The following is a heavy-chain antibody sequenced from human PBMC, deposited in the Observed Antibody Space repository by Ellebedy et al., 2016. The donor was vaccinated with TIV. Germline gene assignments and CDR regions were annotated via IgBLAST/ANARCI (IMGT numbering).Heavy chain of an antibody. Sequence: GSLRLSCGVTSDGSFSIYYWRWIRQSPGQGLEWIGDITHIGATTYNPSLESRVTISVDESKKQFSLTLHSVTAADIGVYYCARLGYRFRGLPDYWGQGTLVTVSS. CDR2: ITHIGAT. D-gene: IGHD3-10*01. J-gene: IGHJ4*02. CDR1: DGSFSIYY. V-gene: IGHV4-34*01. CDR3: ARLGYRFRGLPDY.